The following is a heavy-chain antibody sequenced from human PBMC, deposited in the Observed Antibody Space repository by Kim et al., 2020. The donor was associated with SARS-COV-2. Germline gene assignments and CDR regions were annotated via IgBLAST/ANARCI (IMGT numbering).Heavy chain of an antibody. CDR3: ARITDNSGRGGDN. J-gene: IGHJ4*02. Sequence: ASVKVSCKASGYNFRSTGISWVRQAPGQRLEWVGWTSGVNVNTQDAQKFQGRVTGTADTSTSTAYMEWTSLTSDDTASYYCARITDNSGRGGDNWGQGTL. V-gene: IGHV1-18*01. D-gene: IGHD3-22*01. CDR1: GYNFRSTG. CDR2: TSGVNVNT.